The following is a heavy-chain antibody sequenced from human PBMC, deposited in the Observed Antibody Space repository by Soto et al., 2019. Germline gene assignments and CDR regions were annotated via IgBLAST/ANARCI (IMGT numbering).Heavy chain of an antibody. CDR1: GYSINSDDY. CDR2: IYHSGST. Sequence: SETLSLTCTVSGYSINSDDYWGWIRQPPGKGLEWIASIYHSGSTYYNPSLKSRVTISVDTSKNQFSLKLSSVTAADTAVYYCARDPYDRSGSSDYWGQGALVTVSS. J-gene: IGHJ4*02. CDR3: ARDPYDRSGSSDY. D-gene: IGHD3-22*01. V-gene: IGHV4-38-2*02.